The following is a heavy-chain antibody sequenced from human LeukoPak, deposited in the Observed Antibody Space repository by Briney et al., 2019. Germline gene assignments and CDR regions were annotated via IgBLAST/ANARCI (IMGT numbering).Heavy chain of an antibody. CDR3: ACRDLSSAWSYP. D-gene: IGHD2-15*01. CDR2: IYPGDSRV. Sequence: GESLKISCKGVGYSFTNYWIGWVRQMPGKGMEWMGVIYPGDSRVRYNPSFQGQVTISVDKSVSTAYLQWISLKASDTAMYYCACRDLSSAWSYPWGQGTLVTVSS. V-gene: IGHV5-51*01. J-gene: IGHJ5*02. CDR1: GYSFTNYW.